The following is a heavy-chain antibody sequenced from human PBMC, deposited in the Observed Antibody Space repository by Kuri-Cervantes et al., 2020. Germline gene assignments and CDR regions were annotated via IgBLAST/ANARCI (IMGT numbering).Heavy chain of an antibody. V-gene: IGHV4-59*01. Sequence: SETLSLTCDVSGYSISSYYWNWIRQSPGKGLEWIGSIYYNGNTKYNPSLESRVTISVDTSEKQFSLKVTPVTAADTAVYYCARRWGNYYYYMDIWGKGTTVTVSS. D-gene: IGHD2-8*02. J-gene: IGHJ6*03. CDR1: GYSISSYY. CDR2: IYYNGNT. CDR3: ARRWGNYYYYMDI.